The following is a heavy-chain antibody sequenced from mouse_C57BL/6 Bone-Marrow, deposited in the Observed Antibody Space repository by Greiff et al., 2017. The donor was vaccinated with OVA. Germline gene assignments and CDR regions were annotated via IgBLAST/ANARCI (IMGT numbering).Heavy chain of an antibody. CDR3: ARPRYFDV. V-gene: IGHV5-9-1*01. CDR1: GFTFSSYA. J-gene: IGHJ1*03. CDR2: ISSGGSYT. Sequence: DVMLVESGGGLVKPGGSLKLSCAASGFTFSSYAMSWVRQTPEKRLEWVATISSGGSYTYYPDSVKGRFTISRDNAKNTLYLQMSSLKSEDTAMYYCARPRYFDVWGTGTTVTVSS.